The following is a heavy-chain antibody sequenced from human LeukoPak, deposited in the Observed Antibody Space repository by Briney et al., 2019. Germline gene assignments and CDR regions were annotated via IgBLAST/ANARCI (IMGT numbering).Heavy chain of an antibody. CDR2: INSGGST. D-gene: IGHD3-10*01. CDR3: ARDLYYYGSGSDNFLYY. V-gene: IGHV3-53*01. CDR1: GFTVSSNY. Sequence: GGSLRLSCAASGFTVSSNYMNWVRQAPGQGLEWVSVINSGGSTHYADSVKGRFTISRDNSRNTLYLQMNSLRAEDTAVYYCARDLYYYGSGSDNFLYYWGQGALVTVSS. J-gene: IGHJ4*02.